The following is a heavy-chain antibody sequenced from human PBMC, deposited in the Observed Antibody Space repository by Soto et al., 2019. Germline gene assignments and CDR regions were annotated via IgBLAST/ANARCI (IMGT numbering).Heavy chain of an antibody. CDR1: GYRFTIYL. J-gene: IGHJ5*02. CDR2: IYPGDSDT. D-gene: IGHD1-26*01. V-gene: IGHV5-51*01. CDR3: ARPSIVGALNNWFDP. Sequence: GESLNISGNGSGYRFTIYLIGWVRQLPGKGLEWMGVIYPGDSDTRYSPSFQGQVTISADKSISTAYPQWSSLKASDTAMYYCARPSIVGALNNWFDPWGQGTLVTVS.